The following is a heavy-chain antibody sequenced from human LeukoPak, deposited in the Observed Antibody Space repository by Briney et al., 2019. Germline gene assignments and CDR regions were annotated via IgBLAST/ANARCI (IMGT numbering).Heavy chain of an antibody. CDR1: GGSISSGSYY. V-gene: IGHV4-61*02. D-gene: IGHD2-2*01. J-gene: IGHJ6*03. CDR2: IYTSGST. CDR3: ARGVVPPEYYYYYMDV. Sequence: SETLSLTCTVSGGSISSGSYYWSWIRQPAGKGLEWIGRIYTSGSTNYNPSLKSRVTISVDTSKNQFSLKLSSVTAADTAVYYCARGVVPPEYYYYYMDVWGKGTTVTVSS.